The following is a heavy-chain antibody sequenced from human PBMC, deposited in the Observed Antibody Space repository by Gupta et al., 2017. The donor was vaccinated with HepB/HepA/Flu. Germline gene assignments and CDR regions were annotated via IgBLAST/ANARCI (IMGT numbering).Heavy chain of an antibody. Sequence: EVQLVESGGGLVQPGGSLRLSCAASGFPFSSTWVNWVRAAPGKGLEWVANIKQDGSEKKYVYSVKGRFIISRDNAKDSMYLQMNSLRAEDTAVYYCARGSGSTTRALDIWGQGTMVTVSS. CDR2: IKQDGSEK. J-gene: IGHJ3*02. CDR3: ARGSGSTTRALDI. V-gene: IGHV3-7*01. D-gene: IGHD2/OR15-2a*01. CDR1: GFPFSSTW.